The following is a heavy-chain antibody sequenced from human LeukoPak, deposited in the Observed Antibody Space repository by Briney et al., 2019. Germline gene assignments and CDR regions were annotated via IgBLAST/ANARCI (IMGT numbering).Heavy chain of an antibody. CDR2: IWYDGSNK. CDR3: VKDRHFYGAGTYYNLDY. Sequence: PGGSLRLSCAASGFTFSNYGMYWVRQAPGKGLDWVAVIWYDGSNKYYADSVKGRFTISRDNSKSTLYLQLNSLRAEDTAVYYCVKDRHFYGAGTYYNLDYWGQGTLVTVSS. D-gene: IGHD3-10*01. J-gene: IGHJ4*02. CDR1: GFTFSNYG. V-gene: IGHV3-30*02.